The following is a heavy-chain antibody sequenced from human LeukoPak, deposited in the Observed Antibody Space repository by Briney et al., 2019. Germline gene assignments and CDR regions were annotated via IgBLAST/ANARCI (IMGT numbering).Heavy chain of an antibody. CDR2: INPNSGGT. Sequence: ASVNVSCKASGYTFTGYYMHWVRQAPGQGLEWMGWINPNSGGTNYAQKFQGRVTMTRDTPISTAYMELSRLRSDDTAVYYCARVGMGIFGVVGSYYYYMDVWGKGTTVTVSS. CDR3: ARVGMGIFGVVGSYYYYMDV. J-gene: IGHJ6*03. V-gene: IGHV1-2*02. D-gene: IGHD3-3*01. CDR1: GYTFTGYY.